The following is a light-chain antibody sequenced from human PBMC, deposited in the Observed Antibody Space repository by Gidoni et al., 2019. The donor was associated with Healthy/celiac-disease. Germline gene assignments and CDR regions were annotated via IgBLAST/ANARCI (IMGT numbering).Light chain of an antibody. CDR2: DAS. J-gene: IGKJ3*01. V-gene: IGKV3-11*01. CDR1: QSVSSY. CDR3: QQRSNWPPLFT. Sequence: CRASQSVSSYLAWYQQKPGQAPRLLIYDASNRATGIPARFSGSGSGTDFTLTISSLEPEDFAVYYCQQRSNWPPLFTFGPGTKVDIK.